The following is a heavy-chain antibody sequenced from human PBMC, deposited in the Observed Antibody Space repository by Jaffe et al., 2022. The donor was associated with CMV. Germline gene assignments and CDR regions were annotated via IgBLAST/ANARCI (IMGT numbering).Heavy chain of an antibody. V-gene: IGHV4-61*01. J-gene: IGHJ4*02. Sequence: QVQLQESGPGLVKPSETLSLSCTVSDGSVSNGSYYWSWIRQPPGKGLEWIGYIYYSGSTNYNPSLKSRVTMSVDTSKKQFFLKMISMTAADTAVYYCARGMRSSGGFPFDSWGQGTLVTVSS. CDR3: ARGMRSSGGFPFDS. D-gene: IGHD6-19*01. CDR2: IYYSGST. CDR1: DGSVSNGSYY.